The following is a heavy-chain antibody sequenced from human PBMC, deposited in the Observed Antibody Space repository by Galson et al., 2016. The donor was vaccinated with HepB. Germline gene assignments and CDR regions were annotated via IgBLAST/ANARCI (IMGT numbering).Heavy chain of an antibody. CDR1: GFIVSNIY. D-gene: IGHD2-15*01. CDR2: FYPGGST. V-gene: IGHV3-53*01. J-gene: IGHJ4*02. CDR3: ARGGSGPYSWDY. Sequence: SLRLSCAVSGFIVSNIYMSWVRQAPGKGLEWVSIFYPGGSTYYGDSVKGRFTISRDNSKNTVYLQMNSLRVEDTAMYYCARGGSGPYSWDYWGQRTLVTVSS.